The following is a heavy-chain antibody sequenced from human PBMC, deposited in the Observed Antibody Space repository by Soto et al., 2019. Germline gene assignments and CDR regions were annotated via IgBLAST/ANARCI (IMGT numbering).Heavy chain of an antibody. CDR2: INHSGST. CDR3: ARGRKFWGSYRYTPPYYFDY. Sequence: QVQLQQWGAGLLKPSETLSLTCAVYGGSFSGYYWSWIRQPPGKGLEWLGEINHSGSTNYNPSLKSRVTISVDTSKTQFSLKLSSVTAADTAVYYCARGRKFWGSYRYTPPYYFDYWGQGTLVTVSS. CDR1: GGSFSGYY. D-gene: IGHD3-16*02. J-gene: IGHJ4*02. V-gene: IGHV4-34*01.